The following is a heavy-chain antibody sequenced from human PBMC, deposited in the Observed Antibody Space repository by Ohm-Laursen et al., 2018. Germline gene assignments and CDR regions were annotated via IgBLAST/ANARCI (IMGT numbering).Heavy chain of an antibody. V-gene: IGHV3-48*03. D-gene: IGHD5-24*01. J-gene: IGHJ4*02. CDR2: ISTSGSTT. CDR1: GFTFSSYE. Sequence: SLRLSCTASGFTFSSYEMNWVRQAPGKGLEWVSYISTSGSTTHYADSVKGRFTISRDNSKNTLYLQMNSLRAEDTAVYYCARHDGYGRWGQGTRVTVSS. CDR3: ARHDGYGR.